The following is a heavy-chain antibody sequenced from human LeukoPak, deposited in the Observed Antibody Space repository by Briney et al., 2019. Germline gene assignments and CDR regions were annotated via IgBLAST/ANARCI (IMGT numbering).Heavy chain of an antibody. CDR3: ARRPTSWYGLDF. CDR1: GYSFSTYW. CDR2: IYPGDSDT. J-gene: IGHJ4*02. Sequence: GESLQISCKGSGYSFSTYWIGWVRQMPGKGLEWMGIIYPGDSDTRYSPSFQGQVTISADKSISTAYLQWSSLKASDTAIYCCARRPTSWYGLDFWGQGTLVTVSS. V-gene: IGHV5-51*01. D-gene: IGHD6-13*01.